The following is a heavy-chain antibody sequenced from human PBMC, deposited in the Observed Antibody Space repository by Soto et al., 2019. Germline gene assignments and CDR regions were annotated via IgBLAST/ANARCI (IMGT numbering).Heavy chain of an antibody. J-gene: IGHJ6*02. Sequence: ASVKVSCKASGGTFSSYAISWVRQAPGQGLEWMGGIIPIFGTANYAQKFQGRVTITADESTSTAYMELSSLRSEDTAVYYCATVGRIAAAALGYYYYYGMDVWGQGTTVTVSS. D-gene: IGHD6-13*01. CDR3: ATVGRIAAAALGYYYYYGMDV. V-gene: IGHV1-69*13. CDR2: IIPIFGTA. CDR1: GGTFSSYA.